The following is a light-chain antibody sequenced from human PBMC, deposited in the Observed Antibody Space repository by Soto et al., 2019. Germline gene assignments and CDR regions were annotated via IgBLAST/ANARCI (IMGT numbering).Light chain of an antibody. CDR1: SSHIGAGHV. Sequence: QSVLTQPPSVSGAPGQRVTISCTGSSSHIGAGHVVHWYQQFPGRAPNLLIYGSTNRPSGVPDRFSGSKSGTSASLAITGLQAEDEADYYCQSYDNGLSASVFGGGTKVTVL. CDR3: QSYDNGLSASV. J-gene: IGLJ2*01. CDR2: GST. V-gene: IGLV1-40*01.